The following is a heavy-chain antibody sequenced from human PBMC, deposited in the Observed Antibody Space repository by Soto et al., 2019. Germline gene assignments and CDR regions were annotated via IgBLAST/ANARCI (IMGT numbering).Heavy chain of an antibody. CDR1: GDTFSSYA. CDR2: IIAILGVA. J-gene: IGHJ4*01. Sequence: QVHLVQSGADVKKPGSSVKVSCKASGDTFSSYAISWVRQAPVQGLEWMGRIIAILGVANYAQKLQGRVTITADKYTRRLYMEVSRVSSEDTAVYYCARRMSGRYFDWFEYWGPGTLVTVSS. CDR3: ARRMSGRYFDWFEY. V-gene: IGHV1-69*02. D-gene: IGHD3-9*01.